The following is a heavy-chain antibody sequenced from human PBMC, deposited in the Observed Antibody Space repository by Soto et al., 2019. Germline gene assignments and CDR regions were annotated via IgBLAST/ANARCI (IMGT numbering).Heavy chain of an antibody. CDR1: GCSFTSYW. Sequence: GESLKISCKGSGCSFTSYWIGWVRQMPVKGLEWMGIIYPGDSDTRYSPSFQGQVTISADKSISTAYLQWSSLKASDTAMYYCATSMVRGVIITAFDIWGQGTMVTVSS. CDR3: ATSMVRGVIITAFDI. D-gene: IGHD3-10*01. J-gene: IGHJ3*02. V-gene: IGHV5-51*01. CDR2: IYPGDSDT.